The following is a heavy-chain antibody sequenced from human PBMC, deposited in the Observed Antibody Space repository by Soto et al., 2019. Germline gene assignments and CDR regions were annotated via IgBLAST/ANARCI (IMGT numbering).Heavy chain of an antibody. CDR3: AKAWEDTLRFLEWLPPLYYYGMDV. V-gene: IGHV3-30*18. D-gene: IGHD3-3*01. Sequence: LRLSCAASGFTFSSYGMHWVRQAPGKGLEWVAVISYDGSNKYYADSVKGRFTISRDNSKNTLYLQMNSLRAEDTAVYYCAKAWEDTLRFLEWLPPLYYYGMDVWGQGTTVTVSS. CDR2: ISYDGSNK. CDR1: GFTFSSYG. J-gene: IGHJ6*02.